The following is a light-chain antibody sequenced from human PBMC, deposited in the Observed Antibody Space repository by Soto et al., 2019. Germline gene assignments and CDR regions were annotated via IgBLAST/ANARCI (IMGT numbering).Light chain of an antibody. CDR1: QSVSSS. CDR3: HHRGNGIT. V-gene: IGKV3-11*01. J-gene: IGKJ5*01. CDR2: DAS. Sequence: FVLTHSPATLSLSPLSTATLSFGASQSVSSSLAWYQQKPGQAPRLLIYDASSRATGIPARFSGSGSGTDFALTISSLEPEDFAVYYCHHRGNGITFGQGTRLEIK.